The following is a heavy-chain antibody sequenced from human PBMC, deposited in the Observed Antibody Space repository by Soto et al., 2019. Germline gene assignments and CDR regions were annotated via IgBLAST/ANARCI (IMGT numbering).Heavy chain of an antibody. D-gene: IGHD2-21*02. CDR2: IHNSGNT. V-gene: IGHV4-59*01. CDR3: ARLHYTVVTPIAR. CDR1: GGSISNYY. J-gene: IGHJ3*01. Sequence: QVQLQESGPGLVKPSETLSLTCTVPGGSISNYYWTWIRQFPGKRLEWIAHIHNSGNTNSNTSLKSPVTISMDTSKNQMSLRRTSMTAADTAMYYCARLHYTVVTPIARWGQGTMVTVSS.